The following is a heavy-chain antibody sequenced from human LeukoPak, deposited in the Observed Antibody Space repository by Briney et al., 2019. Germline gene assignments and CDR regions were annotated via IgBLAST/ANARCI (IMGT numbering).Heavy chain of an antibody. CDR2: IYYSGST. V-gene: IGHV4-39*07. CDR3: ALVDYGDYYSIPRPDV. D-gene: IGHD4-17*01. CDR1: GGSISSSSYY. Sequence: SETLSLTCTVSGGSISSSSYYWGWIRQPPGKGLEWIGSIYYSGSTYYNPSLKSRVTISVDTSKNQFSLKLSSVTAADTAVYYCALVDYGDYYSIPRPDVWGQGTTVTVSS. J-gene: IGHJ6*02.